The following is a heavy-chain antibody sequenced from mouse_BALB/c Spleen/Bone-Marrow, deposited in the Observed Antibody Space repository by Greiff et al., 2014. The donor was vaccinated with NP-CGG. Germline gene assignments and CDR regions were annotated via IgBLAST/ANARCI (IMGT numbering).Heavy chain of an antibody. Sequence: QVHVKQSGAELVKPGTSVKMSCKASGYTFTSYWMHWVKQRPGQGLEWVGDIYPGSDSTNYNEKFKSKATLTVDTSSCTAYMQLSSLTSEDSAVYYCAREKDWVFDYWGQGTTLTVSS. CDR1: GYTFTSYW. D-gene: IGHD4-1*01. CDR2: IYPGSDST. V-gene: IGHV1-55*01. CDR3: AREKDWVFDY. J-gene: IGHJ2*01.